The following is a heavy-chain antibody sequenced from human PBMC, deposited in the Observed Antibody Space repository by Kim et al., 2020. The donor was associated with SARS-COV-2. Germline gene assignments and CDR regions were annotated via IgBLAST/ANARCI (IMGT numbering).Heavy chain of an antibody. CDR1: GGTFSSYA. CDR3: ARPRNPGRPHGYFDY. CDR2: IIPIFGTA. J-gene: IGHJ4*02. Sequence: SVKVSCKASGGTFSSYAISWVRQAPGQGLEWMGGIIPIFGTANYAQKFQGRVTITADESTSTAYMELSSLRSEDTAVYYCARPRNPGRPHGYFDYWGQGTLVTVSS. V-gene: IGHV1-69*13.